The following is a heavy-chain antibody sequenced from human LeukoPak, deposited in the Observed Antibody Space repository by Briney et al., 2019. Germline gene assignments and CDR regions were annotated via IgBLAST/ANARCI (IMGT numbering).Heavy chain of an antibody. CDR2: ISGYGDSP. Sequence: GGSLRLSCAASGFTFRSYAMSWVRQAPGKGLEWVSGISGYGDSPCYAESVKGRFTISRDNSKNTLYLQMNSLRAEDTAVYYCAKDYCSSTRCYYFDDWGQGTLVTVSS. V-gene: IGHV3-23*01. CDR1: GFTFRSYA. CDR3: AKDYCSSTRCYYFDD. D-gene: IGHD2-2*01. J-gene: IGHJ4*02.